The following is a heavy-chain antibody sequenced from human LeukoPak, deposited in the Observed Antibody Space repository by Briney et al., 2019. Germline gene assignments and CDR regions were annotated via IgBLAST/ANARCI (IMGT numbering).Heavy chain of an antibody. CDR2: IRYDGSNK. D-gene: IGHD3-22*01. V-gene: IGHV3-30*02. J-gene: IGHJ4*02. Sequence: GGSLRLSCEGSGFTFSTYWMDWVRQAPGKGLEWVAFIRYDGSNKYYADSVKGRFTISRDNSKNTLYLQMNSLRAEDTAVYYCAKDSGDAMIVVASDYWGQGTLVTVSS. CDR3: AKDSGDAMIVVASDY. CDR1: GFTFSTYW.